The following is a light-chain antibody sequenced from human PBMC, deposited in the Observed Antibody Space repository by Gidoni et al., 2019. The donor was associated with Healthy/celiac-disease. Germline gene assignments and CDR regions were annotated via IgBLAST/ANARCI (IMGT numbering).Light chain of an antibody. CDR3: QQYGSSPRT. CDR2: GAS. Sequence: EIVLTQSPGTLSLSPGERATLSCRASQSVSSSYLAWYQQKPGQATRLLIYGASSRATGIPDRFSGSGSGTDVTLTISRLEPEDFAVYYWQQYGSSPRTFGQGTKLEIK. V-gene: IGKV3-20*01. J-gene: IGKJ2*01. CDR1: QSVSSSY.